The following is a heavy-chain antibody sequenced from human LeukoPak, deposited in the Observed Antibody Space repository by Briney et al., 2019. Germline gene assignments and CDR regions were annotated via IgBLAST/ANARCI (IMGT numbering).Heavy chain of an antibody. D-gene: IGHD3-22*01. V-gene: IGHV3-23*01. Sequence: GGSLRLSCAASGFTFSNYAMSWVRQAPGKGLEWVSAISGSCNTTYYADSVKGRFTISRDTSKNTLYLQMNSLRAEDTAVYYCAKRGAYDNRYFDYWGQGTLVTVSS. CDR3: AKRGAYDNRYFDY. J-gene: IGHJ4*02. CDR1: GFTFSNYA. CDR2: ISGSCNTT.